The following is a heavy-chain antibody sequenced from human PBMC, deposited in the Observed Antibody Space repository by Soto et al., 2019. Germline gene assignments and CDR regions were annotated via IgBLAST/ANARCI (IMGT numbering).Heavy chain of an antibody. CDR1: GFTFSDYY. CDR3: ARDAMGKPLYFDY. J-gene: IGHJ4*02. CDR2: ISSSSIYT. V-gene: IGHV3-11*06. Sequence: GGSLRLSCAASGFTFSDYYMSWIRQAPGNVLEWFSYISSSSIYTNYADSVKGRFTISRVNAKNSLYLQMNSLRAVDTVVYYCARDAMGKPLYFDYRGQGTLVTVSS.